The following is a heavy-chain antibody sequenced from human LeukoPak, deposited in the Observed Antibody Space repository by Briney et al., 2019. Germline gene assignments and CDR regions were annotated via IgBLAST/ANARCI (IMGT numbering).Heavy chain of an antibody. D-gene: IGHD5-18*01. CDR1: GGSFSGYY. CDR2: IDHSGST. CDR3: ARGISYDY. V-gene: IGHV4-34*01. Sequence: PSETLSLTCAVYGGSFSGYYWSWIRQPPGKGLEWIGEIDHSGSTHYNPSLKSRVTISVDTSKNQFSLKLSSVTAADTAVYYCARGISYDYWGQGTLVTVSS. J-gene: IGHJ4*02.